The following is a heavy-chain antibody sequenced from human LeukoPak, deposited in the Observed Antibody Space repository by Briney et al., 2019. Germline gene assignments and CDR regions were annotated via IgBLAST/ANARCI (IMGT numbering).Heavy chain of an antibody. CDR2: IYFSGNT. CDR3: ARLPTMMGAFDI. D-gene: IGHD3-22*01. Sequence: SETLSLTCTVSGGSIRSYFWSWIRQPPGRGLEWIGNIYFSGNTNYNSSLKSRVTISVGTSKTHFSLKLRSVTAADTAVYYCARLPTMMGAFDIWGPGTMVTVSS. CDR1: GGSIRSYF. V-gene: IGHV4-59*08. J-gene: IGHJ3*02.